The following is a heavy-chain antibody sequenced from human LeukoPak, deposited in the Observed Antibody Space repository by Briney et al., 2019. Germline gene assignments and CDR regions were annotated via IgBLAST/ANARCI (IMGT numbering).Heavy chain of an antibody. D-gene: IGHD3-10*01. Sequence: ASVKVSCKASGGTFSSYAISWVRQAPGQGLEWMGGIIPIFGTANYAQKFQGRVTITADESTSTAYMELSSLGSEDTAVYYCAVYGSGSKYYYYGMDVWGKGTTVTVSS. V-gene: IGHV1-69*13. CDR3: AVYGSGSKYYYYGMDV. CDR2: IIPIFGTA. CDR1: GGTFSSYA. J-gene: IGHJ6*04.